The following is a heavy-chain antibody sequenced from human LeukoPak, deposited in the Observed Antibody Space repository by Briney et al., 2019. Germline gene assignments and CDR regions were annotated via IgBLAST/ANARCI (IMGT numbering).Heavy chain of an antibody. CDR3: AKDMVAAAGTSFDY. CDR1: GFTFDDYA. J-gene: IGHJ4*02. D-gene: IGHD6-13*01. V-gene: IGHV3-9*01. CDR2: ISWNSGSI. Sequence: GRSLRLSCAASGFTFDDYAMHWVRQAPGKGLEWVSGISWNSGSIDYADSVKGRFTISRDNAKNSLYLQMNSLRAEDTALYYCAKDMVAAAGTSFDYWGQGTLVTVSS.